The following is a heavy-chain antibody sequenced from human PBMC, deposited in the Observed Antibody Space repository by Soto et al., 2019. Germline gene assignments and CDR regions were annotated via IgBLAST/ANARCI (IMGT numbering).Heavy chain of an antibody. CDR2: IIPIFGTA. V-gene: IGHV1-69*01. CDR1: GGTFSSYA. D-gene: IGHD4-17*01. CDR3: ARGDTVTKGYWYFDL. Sequence: QVQLVQSGAEVKKPGSSVKVSCKASGGTFSSYAISWVRQAPGQGLEWMGGIIPIFGTANYAQKFQGRVTITADESTSTAYMELSSLRSANTAVYYCARGDTVTKGYWYFDLWGRGTLVTVTS. J-gene: IGHJ2*01.